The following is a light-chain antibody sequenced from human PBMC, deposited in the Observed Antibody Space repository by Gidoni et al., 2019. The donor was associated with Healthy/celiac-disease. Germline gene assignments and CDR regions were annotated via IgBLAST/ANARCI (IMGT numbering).Light chain of an antibody. CDR1: SSNIGAGYD. J-gene: IGLJ3*02. CDR3: QSYDSSLSGWV. CDR2: GNS. Sequence: QSVLTQPPSVSGAPGQRVTISCTGSSSNIGAGYDVHWYPQLPGTAPKPLIYGNSNRTSGVPDRFSGSKSGTSASLAITGLQAEDEADYYCQSYDSSLSGWVFGGGTKLTVL. V-gene: IGLV1-40*01.